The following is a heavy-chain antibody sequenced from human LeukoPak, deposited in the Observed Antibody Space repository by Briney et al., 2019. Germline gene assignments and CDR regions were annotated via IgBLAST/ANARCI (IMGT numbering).Heavy chain of an antibody. CDR2: INHSGST. CDR1: GGSISSTSYY. CDR3: ALFGESPSEY. Sequence: SETLSLTCTVSGGSISSTSYYWGWIRQPPGKGLEWIGEINHSGSTNYNPSLKSRVTMSVDTSKNQFSLKLSSVTAADTAVYYCALFGESPSEYWGQGTLVTVSS. J-gene: IGHJ4*02. V-gene: IGHV4-39*07. D-gene: IGHD3-10*01.